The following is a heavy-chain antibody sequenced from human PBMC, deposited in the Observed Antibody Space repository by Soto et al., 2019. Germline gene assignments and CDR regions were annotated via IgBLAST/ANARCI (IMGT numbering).Heavy chain of an antibody. CDR2: INHSGST. V-gene: IGHV4-34*01. D-gene: IGHD3-16*02. CDR1: GGSFSGYY. Sequence: PSETLSLTCAVYGGSFSGYYWSWIRQPPGKGLEWIGEINHSGSTNYNPSLKSRVTISVDTSKNQFSLKLSSVTAADTAVYYCARETPKTYDYVWGSYRSNWFDHWGQGTLVTVSS. CDR3: ARETPKTYDYVWGSYRSNWFDH. J-gene: IGHJ5*02.